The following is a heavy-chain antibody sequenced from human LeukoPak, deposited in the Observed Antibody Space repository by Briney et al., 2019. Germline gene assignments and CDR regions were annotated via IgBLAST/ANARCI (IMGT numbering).Heavy chain of an antibody. CDR1: WFNFSRLR. D-gene: IGHD3-22*01. Sequence: GGALRVFCAAFWFNFSRLRESLVRQDPGKGPEVVANIKHYGRGNYLVDSVTSRFTIFRDNAKDSLYMQMNSLRAEDTAVYYCARDVKYYYDSSGYYAWGQGTLVTVSS. CDR3: ARDVKYYYDSSGYYA. V-gene: IGHV3-7*01. CDR2: IKHYGRGN. J-gene: IGHJ4*02.